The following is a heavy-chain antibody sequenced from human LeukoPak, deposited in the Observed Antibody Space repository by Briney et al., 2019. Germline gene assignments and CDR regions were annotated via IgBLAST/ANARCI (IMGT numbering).Heavy chain of an antibody. D-gene: IGHD2-15*01. CDR2: IWYDGSNK. CDR1: GFPFSSYG. CDR3: ATTRYCNGGSCFALDY. J-gene: IGHJ4*02. Sequence: GSLRLSCAASGFPFSSYGMHWVRQAPGKGLEGVAVIWYDGSNKYYADSMKGRFTISRDNAKNSLFLQMNSLRAEDTAVYYCATTRYCNGGSCFALDYWGQGTLVTVSS. V-gene: IGHV3-33*03.